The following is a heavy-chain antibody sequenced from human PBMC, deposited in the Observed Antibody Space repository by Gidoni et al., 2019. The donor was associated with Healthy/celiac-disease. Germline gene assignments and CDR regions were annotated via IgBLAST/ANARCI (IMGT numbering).Heavy chain of an antibody. Sequence: QVQLVESGGGVVQPGRSLRLSCAASVFTFSSYAMHWVRQAPGKGLEWVAVISYDGSNKYYADSVKGRFTISRDNSKNTLYLQMNSLRAEDTAVYYCAREGVVTVGSLGMDVWGQGTTVTVSS. J-gene: IGHJ6*02. CDR1: VFTFSSYA. D-gene: IGHD2-21*02. V-gene: IGHV3-30-3*01. CDR2: ISYDGSNK. CDR3: AREGVVTVGSLGMDV.